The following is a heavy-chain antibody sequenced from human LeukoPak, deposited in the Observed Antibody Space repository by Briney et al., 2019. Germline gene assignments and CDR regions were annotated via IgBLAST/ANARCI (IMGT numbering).Heavy chain of an antibody. CDR1: GFTFSSYW. D-gene: IGHD3-3*01. CDR2: IKQDGSEK. J-gene: IGHJ4*02. CDR3: ANYYDFWSGPFDY. Sequence: GGSLRLSCAASGFTFSSYWMSWVRQAPGKGLEWVANIKQDGSEKYYVDSVKGRFTISRDNAKNSLYLQMNSLRAEDTAVYYCANYYDFWSGPFDYWGQGTLVTVSS. V-gene: IGHV3-7*01.